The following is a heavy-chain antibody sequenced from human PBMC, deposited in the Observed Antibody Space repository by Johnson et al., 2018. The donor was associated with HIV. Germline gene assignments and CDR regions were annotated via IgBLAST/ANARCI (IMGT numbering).Heavy chain of an antibody. D-gene: IGHD5-12*01. CDR2: ISWNSGSI. Sequence: VQLVESVGGVVQPGRSLRLSCAASGFTFSSYGMHWVRQAPWKGLEWVSGISWNSGSIGYADSVKGPFTISRDNGDNSLYLQMNSLRAEDTALYYCARSYSGYDYGPFDMWGQGTMVTVSS. V-gene: IGHV3-9*01. CDR3: ARSYSGYDYGPFDM. CDR1: GFTFSSYG. J-gene: IGHJ3*02.